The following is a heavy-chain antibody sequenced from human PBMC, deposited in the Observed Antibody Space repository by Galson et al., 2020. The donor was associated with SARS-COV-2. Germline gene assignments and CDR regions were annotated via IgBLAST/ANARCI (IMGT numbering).Heavy chain of an antibody. CDR2: ISSSSSYI. CDR3: ARGGLNWFDP. V-gene: IGHV3-21*01. J-gene: IGHJ5*02. CDR1: GFTFSSYS. Sequence: NSGGSLRLSCAASGFTFSSYSINWVRQAPGKGLEWVSSISSSSSYIYYADSVKGRFTISRDNAKNSLYLQMNSLRAEDTAVYYCARGGLNWFDPWGQGTLVTVSS.